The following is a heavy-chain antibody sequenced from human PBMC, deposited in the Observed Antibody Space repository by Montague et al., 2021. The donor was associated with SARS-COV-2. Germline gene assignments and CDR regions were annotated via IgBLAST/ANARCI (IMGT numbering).Heavy chain of an antibody. CDR3: ARGMHYYDSSGYYFDY. V-gene: IGHV4-59*01. J-gene: IGHJ4*02. Sequence: SETLSLTCTVSGGSISSYYWSWIRQPPGKGLEWIGYIYYSGSTNXNPSLKSRVTISVDTSKNQFSLKLSSVTAADTAVYYCARGMHYYDSSGYYFDYWGQGTLVTVSP. CDR1: GGSISSYY. D-gene: IGHD3-22*01. CDR2: IYYSGST.